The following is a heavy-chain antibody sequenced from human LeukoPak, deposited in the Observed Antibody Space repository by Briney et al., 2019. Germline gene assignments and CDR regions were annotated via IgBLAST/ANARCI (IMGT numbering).Heavy chain of an antibody. V-gene: IGHV4-38-2*02. CDR2: IYHSGST. Sequence: SETLSLTCTVSGYSISSGYYWGWIRQPPGKRVEWIGSIYHSGSTYYNPSLKSRVTISVDTSKNQFSLKLSSVTAADTAVYYCARDLLTGGYCSGGSCYDYWGQGTLVTVSS. J-gene: IGHJ4*02. CDR3: ARDLLTGGYCSGGSCYDY. D-gene: IGHD2-15*01. CDR1: GYSISSGYY.